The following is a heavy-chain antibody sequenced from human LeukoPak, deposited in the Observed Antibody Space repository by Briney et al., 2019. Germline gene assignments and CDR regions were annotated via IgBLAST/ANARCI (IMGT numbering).Heavy chain of an antibody. Sequence: ASVNVSCKASGYTFTSYYMHWVRQAPGQVIEWMGIINPSGGSTSYAQKFQGRVTMTRDTYTSTVYMELSSLRSEDTAVYYCARGGSSFAFDNWGQVTMVTVSS. D-gene: IGHD1-26*01. J-gene: IGHJ3*02. CDR1: GYTFTSYY. CDR2: INPSGGST. CDR3: ARGGSSFAFDN. V-gene: IGHV1-46*01.